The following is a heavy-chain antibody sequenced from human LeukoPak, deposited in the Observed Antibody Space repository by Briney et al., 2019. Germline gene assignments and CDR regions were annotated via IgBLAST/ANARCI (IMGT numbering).Heavy chain of an antibody. CDR1: EFTFSSYA. CDR2: ISYDGSNK. D-gene: IGHD3-3*01. Sequence: GRSLRLSCAASEFTFSSYAMHWVRQAPGKGLEWVAVISYDGSNKYYADSVRGRFTISRDNSKNTLYLQMNSLRAEDTAVYYCARDRAAPDFWSGYYRPHYYGMDVWGQGTTVTVSS. V-gene: IGHV3-30-3*01. J-gene: IGHJ6*02. CDR3: ARDRAAPDFWSGYYRPHYYGMDV.